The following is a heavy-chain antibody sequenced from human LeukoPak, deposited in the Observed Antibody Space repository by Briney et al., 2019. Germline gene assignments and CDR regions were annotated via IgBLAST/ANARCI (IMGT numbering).Heavy chain of an antibody. CDR3: AKVDYSSGWYDYFDY. Sequence: GGSLRLSCAASGFTFNTYSMNWVRQAPGEGLEWVSSISPTSGHIYYADSVKGRFTISRDNSKNSLYLQMNSLRTEDTALYYCAKVDYSSGWYDYFDYWGQGTLVTVSS. CDR2: ISPTSGHI. J-gene: IGHJ4*02. D-gene: IGHD6-19*01. V-gene: IGHV3-21*04. CDR1: GFTFNTYS.